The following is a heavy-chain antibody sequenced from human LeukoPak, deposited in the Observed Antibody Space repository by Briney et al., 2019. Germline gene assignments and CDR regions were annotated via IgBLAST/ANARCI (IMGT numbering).Heavy chain of an antibody. CDR2: IYYSGST. J-gene: IGHJ6*02. Sequence: SETLSLTCTVSGGSISSYYWSWIRQPPGKGLEWIGYIYYSGSTNYNPSLKSRVTISVDTSKHQFSLKLSSVTAADTAVYYCARMVLYCSSTSCYRNYYYGMDVWGQGTTVTVSS. CDR3: ARMVLYCSSTSCYRNYYYGMDV. V-gene: IGHV4-59*01. CDR1: GGSISSYY. D-gene: IGHD2-2*01.